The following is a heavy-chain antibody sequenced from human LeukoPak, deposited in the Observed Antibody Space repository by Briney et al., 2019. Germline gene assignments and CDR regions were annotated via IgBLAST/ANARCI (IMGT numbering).Heavy chain of an antibody. CDR1: GASTSSGSNY. J-gene: IGHJ4*02. Sequence: SETLSLTCSVSGASTSSGSNYWGWIRQPPGKTLEWIGSIYSSGSTYYDPSLKSRVIIIIDTPKNHFSLTLSSVTAADTAVYYCARDRTVRGAHDYWGQGTLVTVSS. D-gene: IGHD3-10*01. CDR3: ARDRTVRGAHDY. V-gene: IGHV4-39*07. CDR2: IYSSGST.